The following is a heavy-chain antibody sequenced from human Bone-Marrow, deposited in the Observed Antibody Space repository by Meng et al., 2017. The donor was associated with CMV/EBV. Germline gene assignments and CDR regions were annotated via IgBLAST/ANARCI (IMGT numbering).Heavy chain of an antibody. Sequence: GGSLRLSCAASAFTVSNNYMSWVRQAPGKGLEWVSVIYSGGSTYYADSVKGRFTIFRDKSKITLYLQMNSLRAEDTAMYYCARDGSGVGPAFDIWGQGTMVTFSS. CDR1: AFTVSNNY. J-gene: IGHJ3*02. CDR2: IYSGGST. CDR3: ARDGSGVGPAFDI. D-gene: IGHD3-10*01. V-gene: IGHV3-53*01.